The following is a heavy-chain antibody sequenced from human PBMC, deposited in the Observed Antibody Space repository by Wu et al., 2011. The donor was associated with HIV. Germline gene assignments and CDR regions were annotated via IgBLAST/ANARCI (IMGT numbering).Heavy chain of an antibody. CDR3: ARDFGGDEEY. V-gene: IGHV1-69*04. CDR2: IIPILARP. J-gene: IGHJ4*02. Sequence: SSVKVSCTASGGTFATYSVSWVRQAPGQGLEWMGRIIPILARPNYAQKFQGRVTITADKSTSTAYMELRSLRSEDTAVYYCARDFGGDEEYWGQGTLVTVSS. D-gene: IGHD2-21*01. CDR1: GGTFATYS.